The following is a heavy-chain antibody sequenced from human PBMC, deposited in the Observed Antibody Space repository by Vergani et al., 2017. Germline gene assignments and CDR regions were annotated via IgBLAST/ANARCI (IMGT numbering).Heavy chain of an antibody. V-gene: IGHV4-34*01. D-gene: IGHD6-19*01. CDR1: GGSFSGYY. CDR3: ASEGIAVAGTGGMDV. J-gene: IGHJ6*02. CDR2: INHSGST. Sequence: QVQLQESGPGLLKPSETLSLTCAVYGGSFSGYYWRWIRQPPGKGLEGRGEINHSGSTNYNPSLKSRVTISVDTSKNQFSLKLSSVTAADTAVYYCASEGIAVAGTGGMDVWGQGTTVTVSS.